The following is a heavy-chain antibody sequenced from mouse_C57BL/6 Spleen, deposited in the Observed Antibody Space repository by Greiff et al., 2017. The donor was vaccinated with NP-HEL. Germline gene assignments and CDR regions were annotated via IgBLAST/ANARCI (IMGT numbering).Heavy chain of an antibody. J-gene: IGHJ3*01. D-gene: IGHD3-3*01. CDR1: GFSFNTYA. CDR3: VRGDVGFAY. CDR2: IRSKSNNYAT. Sequence: EVMLVESGGGLVQPKGSLKLSCAASGFSFNTYAMNWVRRAPGKGLEWVARIRSKSNNYATYYADSVKDRFTISRDDSESMLYLQMNNLKTEDTAMYYCVRGDVGFAYWGQGTLVTVSA. V-gene: IGHV10-1*01.